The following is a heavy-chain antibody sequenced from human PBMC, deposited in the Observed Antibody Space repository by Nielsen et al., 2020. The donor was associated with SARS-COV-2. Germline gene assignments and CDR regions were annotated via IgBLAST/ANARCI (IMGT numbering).Heavy chain of an antibody. Sequence: ASVKVSCKVSGYTLTELSMHWVRQAPGKGLEWMGGFDPEDGETIYAQKFQGRVTMTEDTSTDTAYMELSSLRSEDTAVYYCASTYYDFWSGYGDFYYGMDVWGQGTTVTVSS. CDR2: FDPEDGET. V-gene: IGHV1-24*01. J-gene: IGHJ6*02. D-gene: IGHD3-3*01. CDR1: GYTLTELS. CDR3: ASTYYDFWSGYGDFYYGMDV.